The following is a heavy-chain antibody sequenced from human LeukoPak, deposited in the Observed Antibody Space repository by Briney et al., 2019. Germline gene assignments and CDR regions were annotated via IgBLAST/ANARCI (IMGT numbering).Heavy chain of an antibody. CDR1: GFSFSDYY. D-gene: IGHD1-1*01. V-gene: IGHV3-11*03. J-gene: IGHJ2*01. Sequence: GGSLRLSCAASGFSFSDYYMSWIRQAPGKGLEWVSYISTSGNYIKYADSVKGRFTISRDNAKNSLFLRMSILRDDDTPVYYCARPRTAWSTHWYFEVWGRGTLVTVSS. CDR2: ISTSGNYI. CDR3: ARPRTAWSTHWYFEV.